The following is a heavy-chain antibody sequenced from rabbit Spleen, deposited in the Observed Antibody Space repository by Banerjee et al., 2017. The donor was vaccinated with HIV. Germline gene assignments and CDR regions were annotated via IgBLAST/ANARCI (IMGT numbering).Heavy chain of an antibody. V-gene: IGHV1S7*01. D-gene: IGHD2-1*01. CDR2: IDPLFGST. Sequence: QLKESGGGLVQPGGSLKLSCKASGFALSYYYMNWVRQAPGKGLEWIGYIDPLFGSTIDAIWGNGRFANSINNPQNTVYLQVNSLTAADTATYFGARGSASMSMMISVYDFDLWGPGTLVTVS. CDR1: GFALSYYY. CDR3: ARGSASMSMMISVYDFDL. J-gene: IGHJ4*01.